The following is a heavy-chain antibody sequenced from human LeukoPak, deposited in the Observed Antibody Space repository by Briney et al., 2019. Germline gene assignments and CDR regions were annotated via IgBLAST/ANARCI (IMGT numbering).Heavy chain of an antibody. D-gene: IGHD2-2*01. CDR1: GFTFSSHA. CDR2: ISYDGSNK. J-gene: IGHJ6*02. CDR3: ARDPAAMNYYYGMDV. Sequence: GGSLRLSCAASGFTFSSHAMHWVRQAPGKGLEWVAVISYDGSNKYYADSVKGRFTISRDNSKNTLYLQMNSLRAEDTAVYYCARDPAAMNYYYGMDVWGQGTTVTVSS. V-gene: IGHV3-30-3*01.